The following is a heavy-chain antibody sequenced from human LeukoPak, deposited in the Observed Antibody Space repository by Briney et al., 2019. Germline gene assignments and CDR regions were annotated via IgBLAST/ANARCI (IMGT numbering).Heavy chain of an antibody. V-gene: IGHV1-18*04. CDR3: AREVGAKFDY. CDR1: GYTFTGYY. Sequence: GASVKVSCKASGYTFTGYYMHWVRQAPGQGLEWMGWISAYNGNTNYAQKLQGRVTMTTDTSTSTAYMELRSLRSDDTAVYYCAREVGAKFDYWGQGTLVTVSS. J-gene: IGHJ4*02. CDR2: ISAYNGNT. D-gene: IGHD1-26*01.